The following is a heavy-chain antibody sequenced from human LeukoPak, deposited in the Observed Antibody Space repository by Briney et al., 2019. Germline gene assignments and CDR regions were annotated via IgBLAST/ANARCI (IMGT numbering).Heavy chain of an antibody. CDR2: ISYDGSNK. CDR3: ARDAPPGGLRGDYAYFDY. V-gene: IGHV3-30*04. Sequence: GRSLRLSCAASGFTFSSYAMHWVRQAPGKGLEWVAVISYDGSNKYYADSVKGRFTISRDNSKNTLYLQMNSLRAEDTAVYYCARDAPPGGLRGDYAYFDYWGQGTLVTVSS. J-gene: IGHJ4*02. D-gene: IGHD4-17*01. CDR1: GFTFSSYA.